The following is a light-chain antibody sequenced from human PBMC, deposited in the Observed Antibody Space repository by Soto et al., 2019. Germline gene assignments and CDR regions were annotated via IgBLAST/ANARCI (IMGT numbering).Light chain of an antibody. CDR1: SSEVGAYNY. CDR2: DVN. Sequence: QSALTQPASVSGSPGQSITISCTGTSSEVGAYNYDSWYQQHPGKVPKLIIYDVNNRPSGVSNRFSGSKSGNTASLTISGLQTEDEADYYCSSYTSATTYGFGTGTKVTVL. J-gene: IGLJ1*01. CDR3: SSYTSATTYG. V-gene: IGLV2-14*01.